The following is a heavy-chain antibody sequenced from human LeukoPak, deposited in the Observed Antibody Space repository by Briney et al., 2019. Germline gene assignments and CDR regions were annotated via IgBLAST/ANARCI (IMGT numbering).Heavy chain of an antibody. Sequence: SETLSLTCTVSGGSISSSSYYWGWIRQPPGKGLEWIGSIYYSGSTYYNPSLKSRVTISVDTSKNQFSLKLSSVTAADTAVYYCARLFNGATIPVYWGQGTLVTVSS. CDR3: ARLFNGATIPVY. D-gene: IGHD5-24*01. CDR1: GGSISSSSYY. J-gene: IGHJ4*02. V-gene: IGHV4-39*01. CDR2: IYYSGST.